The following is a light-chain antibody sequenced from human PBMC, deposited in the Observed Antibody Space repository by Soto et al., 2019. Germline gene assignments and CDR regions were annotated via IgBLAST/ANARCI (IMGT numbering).Light chain of an antibody. V-gene: IGLV4-69*01. CDR2: LNSDGSH. J-gene: IGLJ3*02. CDR3: QTWGTGIRV. Sequence: QSVLTQSPSASASLGASVKLTYTLSSGHSSYAIAWHQQQPEKGPRYLMKLNSDGSHSKGDGIPDRFSGSSSGAERYLTISSLQSEDEADYYCQTWGTGIRVFGGGTKVTVL. CDR1: SGHSSYA.